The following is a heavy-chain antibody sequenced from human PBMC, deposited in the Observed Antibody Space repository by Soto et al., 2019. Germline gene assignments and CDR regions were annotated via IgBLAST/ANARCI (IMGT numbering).Heavy chain of an antibody. Sequence: LVQSGGGSVQPGGSLRLSCVGSGFTFRPYWMHWVRQRPGRGLEWVSLINHDVTTTIYADPVRGRLSISRDNDRSTVYLQMNSLTAEDTAVYYCVREVCVFDGCFSRGWFDPWGQGTLVTVSS. V-gene: IGHV3-74*01. CDR2: INHDVTTT. CDR3: VREVCVFDGCFSRGWFDP. J-gene: IGHJ5*02. CDR1: GFTFRPYW. D-gene: IGHD3-9*01.